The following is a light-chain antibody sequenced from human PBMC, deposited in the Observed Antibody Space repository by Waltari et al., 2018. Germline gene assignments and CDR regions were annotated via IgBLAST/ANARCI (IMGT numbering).Light chain of an antibody. J-gene: IGKJ1*01. CDR2: QAS. V-gene: IGKV1-5*03. CDR1: QSIGRW. Sequence: DIQMTQSPSILSATVGDRVTITCRASQSIGRWLAWYQQKPGKAPKLLISQASTSESGVPSRFSGSGSGTEFTLTIINLQPDDFATYYCQHYDTYPWTFGLGTKVDIK. CDR3: QHYDTYPWT.